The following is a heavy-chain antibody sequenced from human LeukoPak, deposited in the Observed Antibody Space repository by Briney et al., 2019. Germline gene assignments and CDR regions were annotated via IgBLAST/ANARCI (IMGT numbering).Heavy chain of an antibody. J-gene: IGHJ4*02. CDR1: GYTFTGYY. V-gene: IGHV1-2*02. CDR3: ATSRLLINPFDY. Sequence: ASVKVSCKASGYTFTGYYMHWVRQAPGQGLEWMGWINPNIGGTKYAEKFQGRVTMTRDTSISTAYMELSRLTSDDTAVYYCATSRLLINPFDYWGQGTLVTVSS. CDR2: INPNIGGT. D-gene: IGHD2-21*02.